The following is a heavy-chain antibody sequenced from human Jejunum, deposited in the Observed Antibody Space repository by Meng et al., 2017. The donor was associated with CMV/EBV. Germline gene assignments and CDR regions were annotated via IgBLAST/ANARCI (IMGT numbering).Heavy chain of an antibody. J-gene: IGHJ4*02. V-gene: IGHV3-7*01. CDR2: IKQDASQS. CDR3: VSGADFWSGFSGH. Sequence: ASGFTFNNHLMFWVRQAPGKGLEWVANIKQDASQSHYVDSVQGRFTISRDNAKNSVFLQMTSLRVEDTAVYHCVSGADFWSGFSGHWGRGTLVTVSS. CDR1: GFTFNNHL. D-gene: IGHD3-3*01.